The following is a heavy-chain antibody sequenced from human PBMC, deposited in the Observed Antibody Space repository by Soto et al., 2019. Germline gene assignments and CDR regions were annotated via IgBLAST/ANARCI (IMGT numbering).Heavy chain of an antibody. Sequence: GASVKASCKASGGTFSSYAISWVRQAPGQGLEWMGGVIPIFGTANYAQRFQGRVTITADESTSTAYMELSSLRSEDTAVYYCARIRGGLYDYWGQGTLVTVSS. CDR2: VIPIFGTA. V-gene: IGHV1-69*13. CDR1: GGTFSSYA. CDR3: ARIRGGLYDY. J-gene: IGHJ4*02. D-gene: IGHD2-2*02.